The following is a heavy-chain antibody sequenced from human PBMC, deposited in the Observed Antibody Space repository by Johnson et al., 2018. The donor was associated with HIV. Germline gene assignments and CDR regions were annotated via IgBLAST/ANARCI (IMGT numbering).Heavy chain of an antibody. V-gene: IGHV3-30*02. J-gene: IGHJ3*01. CDR1: GFSFRSYG. CDR3: AKDFGSGLAEAFDL. D-gene: IGHD6-19*01. CDR2: IRYDRSNK. Sequence: QMLLVESGGGVVQPGRSLRLSCAASGFSFRSYGMHWVRQAPGKGLEWVTFIRYDRSNKYYADSVKGRFTISRDNAKNTLYLQMNSLRPEDTAVYYCAKDFGSGLAEAFDLWVQGTMVIVSS.